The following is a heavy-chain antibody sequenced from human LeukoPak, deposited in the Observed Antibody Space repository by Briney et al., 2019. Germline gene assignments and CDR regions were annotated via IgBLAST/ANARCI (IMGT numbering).Heavy chain of an antibody. V-gene: IGHV1-38-4*01. J-gene: IGHJ4*02. CDR2: INPGNGSP. D-gene: IGHD2-2*01. Sequence: ASLKLSCSFSGFTITSYGIHWVQKSPGQGLEWMGWINPGNGSPSYAKKFQGRFTMTRDMSTSTAYTDLSSLTSEDMAVFYYVRLVVVPAAIDHSDYWGQGILVTVSS. CDR1: GFTITSYG. CDR3: VRLVVVPAAIDHSDY.